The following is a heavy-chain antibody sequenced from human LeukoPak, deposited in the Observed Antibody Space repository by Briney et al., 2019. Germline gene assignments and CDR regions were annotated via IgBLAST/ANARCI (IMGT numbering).Heavy chain of an antibody. Sequence: SETLSLTYTVSGGSNSSYYWSWIRQPPGKGLEWIGYIYYSGSTNYNPSLKSRVTISVDPSKNQFSLKLSSVTAADTAVYYCARARGAVAGLFDYWGQGTLVTVSS. CDR2: IYYSGST. CDR1: GGSNSSYY. D-gene: IGHD6-19*01. J-gene: IGHJ4*02. V-gene: IGHV4-59*01. CDR3: ARARGAVAGLFDY.